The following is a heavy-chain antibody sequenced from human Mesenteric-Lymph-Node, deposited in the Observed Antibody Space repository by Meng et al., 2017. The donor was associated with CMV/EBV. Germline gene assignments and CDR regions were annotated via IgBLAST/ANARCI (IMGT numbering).Heavy chain of an antibody. CDR3: AGGAGWIFDL. CDR1: GFTFNRHG. D-gene: IGHD5-12*01. CDR2: INQDGREK. V-gene: IGHV3-7*01. J-gene: IGHJ2*01. Sequence: GESLKISCAASGFTFNRHGMHWVRQAPGRGLEWVAVINQDGREKHYADSVKGRFTISRDNAKNSLYLEMHSLRDEDTAVYYCAGGAGWIFDLWGRGTLVTVSS.